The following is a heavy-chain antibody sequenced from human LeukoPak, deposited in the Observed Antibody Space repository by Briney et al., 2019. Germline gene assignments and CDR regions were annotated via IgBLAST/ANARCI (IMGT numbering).Heavy chain of an antibody. CDR3: ARGVYTYYYGMDV. V-gene: IGHV4-4*02. CDR2: IYHSGST. D-gene: IGHD6-6*01. Sequence: PSGTLSLTCAVSGGSISSSNWWSWVRQPPGKGLEWIGEIYHSGSTNYNPSLKSRVTISVDKSKNQFSLRLSSVTAADTAVYYCARGVYTYYYGMDVWGQGTTVTVSS. J-gene: IGHJ6*02. CDR1: GGSISSSNW.